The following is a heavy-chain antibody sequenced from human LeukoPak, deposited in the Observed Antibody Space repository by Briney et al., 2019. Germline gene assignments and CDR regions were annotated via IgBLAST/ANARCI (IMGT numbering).Heavy chain of an antibody. V-gene: IGHV4-4*07. Sequence: SETLSLTCTVSGGSINTCSWLRQPAGQGREWIGRVSTSGTTRYSPSLNSRVAMSVDSSKTQFFLSLSSVTAADTAVYYCATGTSNFDFNWFDPWGQGILVTVSS. CDR1: GGSINT. J-gene: IGHJ5*02. D-gene: IGHD1-7*01. CDR3: ATGTSNFDFNWFDP. CDR2: VSTSGTT.